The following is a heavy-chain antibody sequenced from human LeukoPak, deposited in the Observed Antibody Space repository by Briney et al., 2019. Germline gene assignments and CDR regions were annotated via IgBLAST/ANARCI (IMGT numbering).Heavy chain of an antibody. Sequence: GESLKISCKGSGYSFSTYWIGWVRQMPGKGLEWMGIIYPGDSDTTYSPSFQGQATISADKSISTAYLQWSSLKASDTAMYYCARHFPGGGYSYGPDYWGQGTLVTVSS. V-gene: IGHV5-51*01. J-gene: IGHJ4*02. CDR2: IYPGDSDT. D-gene: IGHD5-18*01. CDR3: ARHFPGGGYSYGPDY. CDR1: GYSFSTYW.